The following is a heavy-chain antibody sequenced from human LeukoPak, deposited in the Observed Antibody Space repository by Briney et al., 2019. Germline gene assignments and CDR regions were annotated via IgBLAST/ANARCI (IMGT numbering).Heavy chain of an antibody. Sequence: GGSLRLSCAASGFTFSDYYMSWIRQAPGKGLEGVSYISSSSSYTNYADSVKGRFTISRDNAKNSLYLQMNSLRAEDTAVYYCARDGLWFGELWGRGYYYWGQGTLVTVSS. CDR2: ISSSSSYT. CDR3: ARDGLWFGELWGRGYYY. D-gene: IGHD3-10*01. J-gene: IGHJ4*02. V-gene: IGHV3-11*05. CDR1: GFTFSDYY.